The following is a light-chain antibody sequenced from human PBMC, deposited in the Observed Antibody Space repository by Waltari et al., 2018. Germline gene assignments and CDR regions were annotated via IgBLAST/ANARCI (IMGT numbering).Light chain of an antibody. Sequence: QSALTQPRSVSGSPGQSVTISCTGTSSDVGGFNYVSWFQQHPGEAPKLIIYDVTKRPSGVPGRFSGSKSGNTASLTISGLQAEDDSEYYCCSYAGFYTYVLGTGTKVTVL. CDR1: SSDVGGFNY. CDR3: CSYAGFYTYV. V-gene: IGLV2-11*01. J-gene: IGLJ1*01. CDR2: DVT.